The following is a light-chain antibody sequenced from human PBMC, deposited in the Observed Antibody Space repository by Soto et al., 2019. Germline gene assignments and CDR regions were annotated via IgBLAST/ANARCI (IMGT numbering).Light chain of an antibody. J-gene: IGKJ1*01. CDR3: QQRSSWPWT. CDR1: QSVSSSY. Sequence: EIGMTQSPGTVSLSPGERATLSCRASQSVSSSYLAWFQQKPGQAPRLLIYDASNRATGIPARFSGSGSGTDFTVTISSLEPEDFAVYYCQQRSSWPWTFGQGTKVDI. CDR2: DAS. V-gene: IGKV3-11*01.